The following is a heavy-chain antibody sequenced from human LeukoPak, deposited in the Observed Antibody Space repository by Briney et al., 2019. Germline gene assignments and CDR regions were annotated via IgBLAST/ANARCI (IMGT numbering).Heavy chain of an antibody. CDR3: ARGGIAAADRFDY. V-gene: IGHV1-69*04. J-gene: IGHJ4*02. CDR1: GGTFSSYA. CDR2: IIPILGIA. Sequence: SVKVCCKASGGTFSSYAISWVRQAPGQGLEWMGRIIPILGIANYAQKFQGRVTITADKSTSTAYMELSSLRSEDTAVYYCARGGIAAADRFDYWGQGTLVTVSS. D-gene: IGHD6-13*01.